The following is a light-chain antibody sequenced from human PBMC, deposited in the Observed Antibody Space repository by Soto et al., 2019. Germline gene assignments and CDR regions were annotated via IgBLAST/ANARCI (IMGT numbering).Light chain of an antibody. CDR1: SGSIASNY. J-gene: IGLJ3*02. CDR2: EDN. V-gene: IGLV6-57*04. CDR3: QAYDSSNHWV. Sequence: NFILTQPNSVSESPGKTVTISCTRSSGSIASNYVQWYQQRPGSAPTTVIYEDNQRPSGVPERFSGSIDSSSNSASLTISGLKTEDEADYYWQAYDSSNHWVFGGGTTLTVL.